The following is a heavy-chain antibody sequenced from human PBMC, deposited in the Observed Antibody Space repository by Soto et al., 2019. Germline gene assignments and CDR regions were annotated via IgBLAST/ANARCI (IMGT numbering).Heavy chain of an antibody. J-gene: IGHJ6*02. CDR2: IWYDGSKK. V-gene: IGHV3-33*01. CDR3: ARATYFYDSSGYSGYGLDV. CDR1: GFTFRSYG. Sequence: PGGSLRLSCVASGFTFRSYGMHWVRQAPGKGLEWVAVIWYDGSKKYYADSVKGRFTISRDNSENTLYVQINSLRAEDTAVYYCARATYFYDSSGYSGYGLDVWGQGTTVTVSS. D-gene: IGHD3-22*01.